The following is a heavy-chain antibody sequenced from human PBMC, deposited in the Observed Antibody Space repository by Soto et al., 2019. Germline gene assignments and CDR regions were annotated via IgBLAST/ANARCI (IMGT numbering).Heavy chain of an antibody. V-gene: IGHV3-15*01. J-gene: IGHJ4*02. CDR3: STARSYYDVLASYYGGYDH. CDR1: GFSFRNAW. Sequence: EVQLVESGGGLVKPGGSLRLSCAASGFSFRNAWMSWVRQAPGKGLEWVGRIKSETEGGTTDYAAPVTGRFTISRDDAENALYLQMKSLQTEDSAVYFCSTARSYYDVLASYYGGYDHWGQGSQVTVSS. CDR2: IKSETEGGTT. D-gene: IGHD3-9*01.